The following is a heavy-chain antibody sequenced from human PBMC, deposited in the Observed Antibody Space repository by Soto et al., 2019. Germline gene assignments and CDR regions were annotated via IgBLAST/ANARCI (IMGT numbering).Heavy chain of an antibody. CDR2: IIPIFGTA. V-gene: IGHV1-69*13. CDR1: GGTFSSYA. J-gene: IGHJ4*02. D-gene: IGHD3-22*01. Sequence: AAVKVSCKASGGTFSSYAISWVRQAPGQGLEWMGGIIPIFGTANYAQKFQGRVTITADESTSTAYMELSSLRSEDTAVYYCARSLYDSSGYFDYWGQGTLVTVSS. CDR3: ARSLYDSSGYFDY.